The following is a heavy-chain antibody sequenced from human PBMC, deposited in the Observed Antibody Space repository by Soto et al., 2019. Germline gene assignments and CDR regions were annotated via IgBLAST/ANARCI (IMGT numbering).Heavy chain of an antibody. V-gene: IGHV4-59*01. Sequence: PSETLSLTCTVSGGSISSYYWSWIRQPPGKGLEWIGYIYYSGSTNYNPSLKSRVTISVDTSKNQFSLKLSSVTAADTAVYYCARGIGYYYGSGSYYKEGLYYYYGMDVWGQGTTVSVS. CDR1: GGSISSYY. CDR3: ARGIGYYYGSGSYYKEGLYYYYGMDV. J-gene: IGHJ6*02. D-gene: IGHD3-10*01. CDR2: IYYSGST.